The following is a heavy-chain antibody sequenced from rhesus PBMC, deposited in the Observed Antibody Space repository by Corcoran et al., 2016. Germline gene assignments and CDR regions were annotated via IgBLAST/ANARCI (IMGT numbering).Heavy chain of an antibody. CDR2: ISGSSGST. CDR3: AREAATACIDY. Sequence: QVQLQESGPGLVKPSETLSLTCAVSGGSFSGYYWGWIRQPPGKGPEWIGYISGSSGSTDYNPSLKSRVTISTDTSKNQFSLKLSSVTAADTAVYYCAREAATACIDYWGQGVLVTVSS. D-gene: IGHD5-12*01. CDR1: GGSFSGYY. V-gene: IGHV4-165*01. J-gene: IGHJ4*01.